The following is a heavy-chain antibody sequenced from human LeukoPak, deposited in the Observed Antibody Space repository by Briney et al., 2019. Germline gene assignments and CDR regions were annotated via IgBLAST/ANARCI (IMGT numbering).Heavy chain of an antibody. D-gene: IGHD3-10*01. CDR1: GFTFSSYG. CDR3: AKDTYYYGSGSEFDY. CDR2: IRYDGSNK. Sequence: GGSLRLSCAASGFTFSSYGMHWVRQAPGKGLEWVAFIRYDGSNKYYADSVKGRFTISRDNSKNTLYLQMNSLRAEDTAVYYCAKDTYYYGSGSEFDYWGQGTLVTVSS. J-gene: IGHJ4*02. V-gene: IGHV3-30*02.